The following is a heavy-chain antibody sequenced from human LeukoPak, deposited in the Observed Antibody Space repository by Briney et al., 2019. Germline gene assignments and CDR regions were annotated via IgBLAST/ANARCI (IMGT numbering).Heavy chain of an antibody. CDR2: INPNSGGT. CDR3: ARDNEVVVSFDY. CDR1: GYTFTGYY. V-gene: IGHV1-2*02. D-gene: IGHD2-2*01. J-gene: IGHJ4*02. Sequence: ASVKVSCKASGYTFTGYYIHWVRQAPGQGLEWMGWINPNSGGTNYAQKFQGRVTMTRDTSISTAYMELSRLRSDDTAVYYCARDNEVVVSFDYWGQGTLVTVSS.